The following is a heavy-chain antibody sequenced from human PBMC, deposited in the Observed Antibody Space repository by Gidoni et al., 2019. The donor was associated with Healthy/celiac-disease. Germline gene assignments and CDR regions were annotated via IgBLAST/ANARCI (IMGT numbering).Heavy chain of an antibody. CDR1: GFTFSSYW. Sequence: EVQLVESGGGLVQPGGSLRLSCAASGFTFSSYWMSWVRQAPGKGLEWVANIKQDGSEKYYVDSVKGRFTISRDNAKNSLYLQMNSLRAEDTAVYYCARDPTNSYYDFWSGYLSTYYYYGMDVWGQGTTVTVSS. CDR3: ARDPTNSYYDFWSGYLSTYYYYGMDV. V-gene: IGHV3-7*03. D-gene: IGHD3-3*01. J-gene: IGHJ6*02. CDR2: IKQDGSEK.